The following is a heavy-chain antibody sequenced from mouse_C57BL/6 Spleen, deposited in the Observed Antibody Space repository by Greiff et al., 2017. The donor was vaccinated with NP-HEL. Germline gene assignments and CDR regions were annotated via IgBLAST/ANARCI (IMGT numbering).Heavy chain of an antibody. CDR3: ARLRLRRDAMDY. V-gene: IGHV1-61*01. J-gene: IGHJ4*01. Sequence: QVQLQQPGAELVRPGSSVKLSCKASGYTFTSYWMDWVKQRPGQGLEWIGNIYPSDSETHYNQKFKDKATLTVDKSSSTAYMQLSSLTSEDSAVYYCARLRLRRDAMDYRGQGTSVTVSS. CDR2: IYPSDSET. D-gene: IGHD2-2*01. CDR1: GYTFTSYW.